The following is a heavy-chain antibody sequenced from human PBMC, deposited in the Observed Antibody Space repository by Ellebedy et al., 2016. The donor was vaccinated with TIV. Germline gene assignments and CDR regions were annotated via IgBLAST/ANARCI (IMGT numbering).Heavy chain of an antibody. J-gene: IGHJ6*03. CDR2: ISAYNGNT. CDR3: AREEGISSSWYGTGYYYYYYMDV. CDR1: GYTFTSYG. Sequence: ASVKVSCXASGYTFTSYGISWVRQAPGQGLEWMGWISAYNGNTNYAQKLQGRVTMTTDTSTSTAYMELRSLRSDDTAVYYCAREEGISSSWYGTGYYYYYYMDVWGKGTTVTVSS. D-gene: IGHD6-13*01. V-gene: IGHV1-18*01.